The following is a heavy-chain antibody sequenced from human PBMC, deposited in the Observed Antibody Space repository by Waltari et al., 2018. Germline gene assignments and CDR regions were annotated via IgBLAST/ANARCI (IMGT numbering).Heavy chain of an antibody. J-gene: IGHJ4*02. CDR2: ISSNGGST. CDR1: GFTFSNYA. V-gene: IGHV3-23*01. Sequence: EVQLLESGGDLVQPGGSLRLSCAASGFTFSNYAMNWVRQAQGKGLEWVSGISSNGGSTYYADSVKGRFTISRDNSKNTLYLQMNGLRAEDTAVYYCAKNRVATFFTTFDYWGQGTLVTVSS. CDR3: AKNRVATFFTTFDY. D-gene: IGHD5-12*01.